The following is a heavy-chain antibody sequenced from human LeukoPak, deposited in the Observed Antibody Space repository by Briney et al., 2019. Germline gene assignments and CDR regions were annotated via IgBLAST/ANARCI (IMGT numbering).Heavy chain of an antibody. V-gene: IGHV3-30*18. D-gene: IGHD4-17*01. Sequence: GGSLRLSCAASGFSFISYGMHWVRQAPGKGLEWVGVISDDGRRKDYADSVKGRFTISRDNSKDTLYLQMNSLRAEDTAVYYCAKRPSDYGDYVSYFDYWGQGALVTVSS. CDR3: AKRPSDYGDYVSYFDY. J-gene: IGHJ4*02. CDR2: ISDDGRRK. CDR1: GFSFISYG.